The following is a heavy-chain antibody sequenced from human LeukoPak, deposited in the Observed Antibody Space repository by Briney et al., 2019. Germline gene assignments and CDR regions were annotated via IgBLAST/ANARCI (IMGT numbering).Heavy chain of an antibody. Sequence: SETLSLTCTVSGGSISSGSYYWSWIRQPAGKGLEWIGRIYTSGSTNYNPSLKSRVTMSVDTSKNQFSLKLSSVTAADTAVYYCARGGAGYCSGGSCYVDYWGQGTLVTASS. V-gene: IGHV4-61*02. CDR2: IYTSGST. J-gene: IGHJ4*02. CDR3: ARGGAGYCSGGSCYVDY. D-gene: IGHD2-15*01. CDR1: GGSISSGSYY.